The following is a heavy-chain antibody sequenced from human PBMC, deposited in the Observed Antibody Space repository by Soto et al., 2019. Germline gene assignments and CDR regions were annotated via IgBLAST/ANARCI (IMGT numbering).Heavy chain of an antibody. J-gene: IGHJ6*02. V-gene: IGHV4-39*01. Sequence: QLQLQESGPGLVKPSETLSLTCTVSGGSISSSSYYWGWIRQPPGKGLEWIGSIYYSGSTYYNPSLKSQVTISVATSENQFSLKLSSVTAADTAVYYCARDNTTYYYYYGMDVWGQGTTVTVSS. CDR1: GGSISSSSYY. CDR3: ARDNTTYYYYYGMDV. D-gene: IGHD4-17*01. CDR2: IYYSGST.